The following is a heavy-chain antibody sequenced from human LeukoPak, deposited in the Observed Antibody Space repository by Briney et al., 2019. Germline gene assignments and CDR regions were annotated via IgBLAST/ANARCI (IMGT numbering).Heavy chain of an antibody. V-gene: IGHV4-34*01. CDR1: GGSFSGYY. J-gene: IGHJ4*02. Sequence: SETLSLTCAVYGGSFSGYYWTWIRQPPGKGLEWIGEIHYSGSATYNPSLKSRVTISVDTSKNQFSLKLSSVTAADTAVYYCARVRGSGSYYPYYFDYWGQGTLVTVSS. CDR2: IHYSGSA. D-gene: IGHD3-10*01. CDR3: ARVRGSGSYYPYYFDY.